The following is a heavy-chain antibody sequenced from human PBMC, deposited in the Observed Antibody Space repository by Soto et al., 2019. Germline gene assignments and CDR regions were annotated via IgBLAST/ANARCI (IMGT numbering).Heavy chain of an antibody. Sequence: GGSLRLSCAASGFTFSSYWMHWVRQAPGKGLVWVSRINSDGSSTSYADSVKGRFTISRDNAKNTLYLQMNSLRAEDTAVYYCARDRGCSGGSCYSLDSFDIWGQGTLVSVS. CDR2: INSDGSST. CDR1: GFTFSSYW. D-gene: IGHD2-15*01. CDR3: ARDRGCSGGSCYSLDSFDI. V-gene: IGHV3-74*01. J-gene: IGHJ3*02.